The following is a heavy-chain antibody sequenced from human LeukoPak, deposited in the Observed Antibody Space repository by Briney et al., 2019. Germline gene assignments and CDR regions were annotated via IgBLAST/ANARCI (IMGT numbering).Heavy chain of an antibody. CDR2: ISAYNGNT. J-gene: IGHJ5*02. V-gene: IGHV1-18*01. CDR1: GYTFTSYG. CDR3: ARVAGLGESVLGFDP. D-gene: IGHD3-10*01. Sequence: ASVKVSCKASGYTFTSYGISWVRQAPGQGLEWMGWISAYNGNTNYAQKLQGRVTMTTDTSTSTAYMELRSLRSDDTAVYYCARVAGLGESVLGFDPWGQGTLVTVSS.